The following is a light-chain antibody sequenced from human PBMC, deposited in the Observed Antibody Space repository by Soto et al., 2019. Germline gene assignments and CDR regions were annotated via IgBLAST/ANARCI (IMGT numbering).Light chain of an antibody. CDR1: QSVSDF. CDR3: QQYSSSPIT. CDR2: DAS. J-gene: IGKJ5*01. V-gene: IGKV3-11*01. Sequence: EIGLTQSPATLSLSTGERATLSCKASQSVSDFLAWYQQKPGQAPRLLIYDASNRATGIPARFSGSGSGTDFILTISSLEPEDFAVYYCQQYSSSPITLGHGTRLEIK.